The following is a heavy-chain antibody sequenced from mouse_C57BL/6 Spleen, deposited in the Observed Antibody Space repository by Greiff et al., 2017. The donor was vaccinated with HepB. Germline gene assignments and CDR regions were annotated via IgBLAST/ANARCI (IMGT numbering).Heavy chain of an antibody. J-gene: IGHJ2*01. V-gene: IGHV1-69*01. D-gene: IGHD3-2*02. CDR1: GYTFTSYW. CDR2: IDPSDSYT. CDR3: ALDSSGPDY. Sequence: QVQLQQSGAELVMPGASVKLSCKASGYTFTSYWMHWVKQRPGQGLEWIGEIDPSDSYTNYNQKFKGKSTLTVDKSSSTAYMQLSSLTSEDSAVYYCALDSSGPDYWGQGTTLTVSS.